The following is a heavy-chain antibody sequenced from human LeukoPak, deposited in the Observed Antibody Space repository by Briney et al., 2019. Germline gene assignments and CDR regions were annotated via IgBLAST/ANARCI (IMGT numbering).Heavy chain of an antibody. D-gene: IGHD4-17*01. J-gene: IGHJ3*02. CDR1: VGSSSGYS. CDR2: INHSGST. Sequence: SETLSLTCAVYVGSSSGYSWSWICRPPGKGVGWIGEINHSGSTNYNPSLKSRVTISVDTSKNQFSLKLSSVTAADTAVYYCARHDYGDYVESVFDIWGQGTMVTVSS. V-gene: IGHV4-34*01. CDR3: ARHDYGDYVESVFDI.